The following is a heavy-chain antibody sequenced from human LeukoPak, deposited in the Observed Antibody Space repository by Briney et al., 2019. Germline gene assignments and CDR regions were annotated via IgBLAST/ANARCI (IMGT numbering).Heavy chain of an antibody. J-gene: IGHJ6*02. D-gene: IGHD2-15*01. CDR2: ISSSSSYI. V-gene: IGHV3-21*01. Sequence: GGSLRLSCAASGFTFNSYSMNWVRQAPGKGLEWVSSISSSSSYIYYADSVKGRFTISRGNAKNSLYLQMNSLRAEDTAVYYCARPGYCSGGSCYSGDYYYGMDVWGQGTTVTVSS. CDR3: ARPGYCSGGSCYSGDYYYGMDV. CDR1: GFTFNSYS.